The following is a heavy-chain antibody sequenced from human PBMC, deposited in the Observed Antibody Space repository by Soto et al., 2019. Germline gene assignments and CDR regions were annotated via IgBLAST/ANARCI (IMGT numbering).Heavy chain of an antibody. J-gene: IGHJ4*02. CDR3: ARTSRILPVLTHDY. CDR2: ISGYNGNT. D-gene: IGHD2-2*01. Sequence: ASVKVSCKASGYTLSTYGISWVRQAPGQGLEWMGWISGYNGNTKYAQKLQGRVTMTTDTSTSTAYMELWSLRSDDTAVYYCARTSRILPVLTHDYWGQGSLVTVAS. CDR1: GYTLSTYG. V-gene: IGHV1-18*01.